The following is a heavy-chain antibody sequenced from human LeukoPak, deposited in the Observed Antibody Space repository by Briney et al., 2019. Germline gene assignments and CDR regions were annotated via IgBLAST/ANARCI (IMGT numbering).Heavy chain of an antibody. V-gene: IGHV4-59*12. J-gene: IGHJ4*02. CDR2: IYYSGST. D-gene: IGHD5-18*01. Sequence: SETLSLTCSVSGGSISSYYWSWIRQPPGKGLEWIGYIYYSGSTNYNPSLKSRVTISVDTSKNQFSLKLNSVTAADTAVYYCARDDVDTPTFDYWGQGTLVTVSS. CDR3: ARDDVDTPTFDY. CDR1: GGSISSYY.